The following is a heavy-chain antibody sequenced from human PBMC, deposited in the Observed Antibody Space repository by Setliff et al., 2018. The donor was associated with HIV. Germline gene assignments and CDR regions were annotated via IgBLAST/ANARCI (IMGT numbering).Heavy chain of an antibody. J-gene: IGHJ3*02. D-gene: IGHD7-27*01. CDR2: IGGSASGT. V-gene: IGHV3-23*01. Sequence: PVGSLRLSCVGSGFTFNKYAMGWVRQATGKELEWVSAIGGSASGTYYKDSVKGRFTISRDNSKNTLYLQMNSLRVEDTAVYYCAKVKKLTADLRVDSFDIWGHGTMVTVSS. CDR3: AKVKKLTADLRVDSFDI. CDR1: GFTFNKYA.